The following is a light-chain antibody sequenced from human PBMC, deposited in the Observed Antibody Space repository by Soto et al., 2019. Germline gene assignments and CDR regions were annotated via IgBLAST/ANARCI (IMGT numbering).Light chain of an antibody. CDR3: QQYGSSRT. CDR1: QSVSSSY. J-gene: IGKJ1*01. Sequence: EMGLTQSPGTRSLSPGERATLSCRASQSVSSSYLAWYQQKPGQAPRLLIYGASSRATGIPDRFSGSGSGTDFTLTISRLEPEDFAVYYCQQYGSSRTFGQGTKVDIK. CDR2: GAS. V-gene: IGKV3-20*01.